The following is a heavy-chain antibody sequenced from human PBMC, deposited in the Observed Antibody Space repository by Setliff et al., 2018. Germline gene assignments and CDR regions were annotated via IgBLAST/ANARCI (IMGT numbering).Heavy chain of an antibody. V-gene: IGHV1-18*01. CDR3: ERLVRYCSTTSCQRTSGDDF. D-gene: IGHD2-2*01. CDR2: ISAYSGKA. J-gene: IGHJ4*02. Sequence: ASVKVSCKASGYTFSDYGITWVRQAPGQGLEWMGWISAYSGKAYYAQKLQDRATMTTDTSTGTAYMDLRSLRSDDTAVYYCERLVRYCSTTSCQRTSGDDFWGLGTLVTVSS. CDR1: GYTFSDYG.